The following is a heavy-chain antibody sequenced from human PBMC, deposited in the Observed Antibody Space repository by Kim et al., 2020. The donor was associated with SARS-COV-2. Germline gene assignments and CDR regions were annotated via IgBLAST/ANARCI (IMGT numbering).Heavy chain of an antibody. D-gene: IGHD6-13*01. CDR3: ARDASRYSSSWYVYWFDP. V-gene: IGHV3-21*04. J-gene: IGHJ5*02. CDR1: GFTFSSYS. Sequence: GGSLRLSCAASGFTFSSYSMNWVRQAPGKGLEWVSSISSSSSYIYYADSVKGRFTISRDNAKNSLYLQMNSLRAEDTAVYYCARDASRYSSSWYVYWFDPWVQGTLVTVSS. CDR2: ISSSSSYI.